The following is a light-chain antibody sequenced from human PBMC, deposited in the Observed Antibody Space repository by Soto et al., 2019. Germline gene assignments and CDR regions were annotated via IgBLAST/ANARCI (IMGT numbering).Light chain of an antibody. V-gene: IGLV1-44*01. CDR1: SSNIGSNA. CDR3: ETWDDSLKSRV. Sequence: QSVLTQPPSASGTPGQSITISCAGSSSNIGSNAVNWYQQFPGTAPRLLFYRDDQRPSGVPDRFSASNFGTSASLAISGLQSEDEADYFCETWDDSLKSRVFGGGTKLTVL. CDR2: RDD. J-gene: IGLJ3*02.